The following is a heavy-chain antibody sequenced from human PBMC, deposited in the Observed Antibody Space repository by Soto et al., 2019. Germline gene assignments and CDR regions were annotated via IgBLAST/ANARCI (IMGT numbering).Heavy chain of an antibody. CDR1: GYTFTSNY. V-gene: IGHV1-46*01. CDR3: ARDRGIVATTTQNYYYYGMDV. CDR2: INPSGGST. J-gene: IGHJ6*02. Sequence: ASVKVSCTASGYTFTSNYMHWVRQAPGQGLEWMGIINPSGGSTSYAQKFQGRVTMTRDTSTSTVYMELSSLRSEDTAVYYCARDRGIVATTTQNYYYYGMDVWGQGTTVTVSS. D-gene: IGHD5-12*01.